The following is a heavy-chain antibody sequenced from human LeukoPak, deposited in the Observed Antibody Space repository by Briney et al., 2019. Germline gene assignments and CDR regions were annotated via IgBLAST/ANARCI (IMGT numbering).Heavy chain of an antibody. V-gene: IGHV4-39*07. CDR3: ARDASSTRFDAFDI. D-gene: IGHD2-2*01. Sequence: SETLSLTCTVSGGSISSSSYYWGWIRQPPGKGLEWIGSIYHSGSTYYNPSLKSRVTISVDTSKNQFSLKLSSVTAADTAVYYCARDASSTRFDAFDIWGQGTMVTVSS. CDR1: GGSISSSSYY. CDR2: IYHSGST. J-gene: IGHJ3*02.